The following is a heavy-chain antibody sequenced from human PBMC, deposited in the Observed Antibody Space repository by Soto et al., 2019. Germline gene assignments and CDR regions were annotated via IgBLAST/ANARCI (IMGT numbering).Heavy chain of an antibody. CDR3: ARDGLSYYYDSRYGMDV. J-gene: IGHJ6*02. CDR2: IYTSGST. Sequence: TENLSLTCSVSGGCISRYYWRWIGQPAGKGLERIGRIYTSGSTNYNPSLKSRVTMSVDTSKNQFSLKLSSVNAADTAVYYCARDGLSYYYDSRYGMDVWGQGTTLTVSS. V-gene: IGHV4-4*07. CDR1: GGCISRYY. D-gene: IGHD3-22*01.